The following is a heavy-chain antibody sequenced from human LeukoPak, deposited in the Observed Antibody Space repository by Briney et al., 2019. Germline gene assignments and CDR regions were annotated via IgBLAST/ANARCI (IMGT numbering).Heavy chain of an antibody. CDR3: VSPRGFSYGYFDY. V-gene: IGHV4-39*01. CDR2: IYYSKNT. Sequence: SETLSLTCTVSGGSISSSSAYWGWIRQPPGQGLEWFGSIYYSKNTYHTPSLKSRVTISADTSKNQFSLTLCSVSATDTAVYYCVSPRGFSYGYFDYWGQGTLVTVSS. D-gene: IGHD5-18*01. CDR1: GGSISSSSAY. J-gene: IGHJ4*02.